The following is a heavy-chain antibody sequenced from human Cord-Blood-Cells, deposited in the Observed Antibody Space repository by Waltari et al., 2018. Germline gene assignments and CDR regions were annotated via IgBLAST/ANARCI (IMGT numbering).Heavy chain of an antibody. Sequence: QVQLQASGPGLVEPSGPLSLNCPVSGGFLSSYYWSWTRQPAGEGRAWIGRIYTSGSTNYNPSLKIRDTMSVDTSKNQFSLKLSSVTAADTAVYYCARDSGSYYYDYYMDVWGKGTTVTVAS. D-gene: IGHD1-26*01. CDR1: GGFLSSYY. CDR3: ARDSGSYYYDYYMDV. CDR2: IYTSGST. V-gene: IGHV4-4*07. J-gene: IGHJ6*03.